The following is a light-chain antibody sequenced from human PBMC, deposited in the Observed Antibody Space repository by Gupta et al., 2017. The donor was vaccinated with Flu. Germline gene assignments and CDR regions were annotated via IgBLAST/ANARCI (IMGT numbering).Light chain of an antibody. CDR3: QAWDSSTAAVV. V-gene: IGLV3-1*01. CDR2: QDI. J-gene: IGLJ2*01. Sequence: AGWYQQKPGKSLVLVIYQDIIRPPGLPERFSGTNSGNTATPPISGNQARDDADYYCQAWDSSTAAVVFGGGTKLPVL.